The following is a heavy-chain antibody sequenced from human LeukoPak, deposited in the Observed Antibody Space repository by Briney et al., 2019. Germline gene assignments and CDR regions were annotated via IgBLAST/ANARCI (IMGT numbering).Heavy chain of an antibody. D-gene: IGHD2-8*01. V-gene: IGHV4-39*02. CDR3: ARDTSGFGY. CDR2: FSYSGSA. J-gene: IGHJ4*02. Sequence: PSETLSLTCTVSGGSISSSSYYWGWIRQPPGKGLEWIGSFSYSGSAYYNPSLKSRVTISADTSKNQFSLNLSSVSAADTAVYYCARDTSGFGYWGQGTLVTVSS. CDR1: GGSISSSSYY.